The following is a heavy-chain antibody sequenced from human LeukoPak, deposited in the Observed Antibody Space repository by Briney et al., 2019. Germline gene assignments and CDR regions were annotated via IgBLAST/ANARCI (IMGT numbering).Heavy chain of an antibody. Sequence: GGSLRLSCAASGFTFSSYAMHWVRQAPGKGLEWVAVISYDGSNKYYADSVKGRFTISRDNSKNTLYLQMNSLRAEDTAVYYCARLYSSSCLDYWGQGTLVTVSS. CDR3: ARLYSSSCLDY. CDR2: ISYDGSNK. D-gene: IGHD6-6*01. J-gene: IGHJ4*02. V-gene: IGHV3-30*01. CDR1: GFTFSSYA.